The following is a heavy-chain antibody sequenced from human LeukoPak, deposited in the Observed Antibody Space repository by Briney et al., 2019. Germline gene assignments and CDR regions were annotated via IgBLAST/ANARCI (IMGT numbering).Heavy chain of an antibody. CDR2: IEDGGSD. V-gene: IGHV4-39*01. CDR1: GDSSRGDVYY. D-gene: IGHD3-10*01. CDR3: ARLVHGSASVGDRFDS. J-gene: IGHJ4*02. Sequence: SETLSLTCTVSGDSSRGDVYYWGWIPQPPGKGLEWIGNIEDGGSDYYNPSLQSRFTLSVDMSQNQFSLQLSSVTVTDTSAYFCARLVHGSASVGDRFDSWGRGTLVTVSS.